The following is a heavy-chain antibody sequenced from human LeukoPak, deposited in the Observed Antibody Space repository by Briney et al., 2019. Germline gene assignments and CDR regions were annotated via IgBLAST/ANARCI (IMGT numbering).Heavy chain of an antibody. Sequence: GGSLRLSCAASGFTFSSYSMNWVRQAPGKGLEWVSSISSSSSYIYYADSVKGRFTISRDNAKNSLYLQMNSLRAEDTAVYYCARAGWWFGKLLSPFDYWGQGTLVTVSS. CDR2: ISSSSSYI. J-gene: IGHJ4*02. CDR3: ARAGWWFGKLLSPFDY. V-gene: IGHV3-21*01. D-gene: IGHD3-10*01. CDR1: GFTFSSYS.